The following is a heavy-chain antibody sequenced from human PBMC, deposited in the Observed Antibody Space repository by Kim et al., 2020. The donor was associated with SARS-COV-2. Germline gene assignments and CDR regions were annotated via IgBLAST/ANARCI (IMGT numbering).Heavy chain of an antibody. D-gene: IGHD2-15*01. J-gene: IGHJ4*02. CDR2: INTNTGNP. CDR1: GYIFTNYA. CDR3: ARAYTPQSDRTASFDY. Sequence: ASVKVSCKASGYIFTNYALNWVRQAPGQGLEWMGWINTNTGNPTYAQGFTGQFVFSLDTSVSTAYLQISTLKAEDTAVYYCARAYTPQSDRTASFDYWGQGTLVTVSS. V-gene: IGHV7-4-1*02.